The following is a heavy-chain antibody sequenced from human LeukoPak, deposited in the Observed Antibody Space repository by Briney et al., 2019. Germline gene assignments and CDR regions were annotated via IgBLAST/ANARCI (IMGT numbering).Heavy chain of an antibody. Sequence: SVKVSCKASGGTFSSYAISWVRQAPGQGLEWMGGIIPIFGTANYAQKFQGRVTITTDESTSTAYMELSSLRSEDTAVYYCARARKKYYYDSSGYFRWYFDHWGRGTLVTVSS. V-gene: IGHV1-69*05. J-gene: IGHJ2*01. CDR3: ARARKKYYYDSSGYFRWYFDH. D-gene: IGHD3-22*01. CDR1: GGTFSSYA. CDR2: IIPIFGTA.